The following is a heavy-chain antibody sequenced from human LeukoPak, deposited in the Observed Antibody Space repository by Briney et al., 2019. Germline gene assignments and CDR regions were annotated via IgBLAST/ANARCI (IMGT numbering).Heavy chain of an antibody. J-gene: IGHJ6*03. CDR3: AKDAGGYYYYYMGV. D-gene: IGHD1-26*01. Sequence: GGSLRLSCAASGFTVSSNYMSWVRQAPGKGLEWVSGINWNGGSTGYADSVKGRFTISRDNAKNSLYPQMNSLRPEDTALYYCAKDAGGYYYYYMGVWGKGTTVTISS. V-gene: IGHV3-20*04. CDR2: INWNGGST. CDR1: GFTVSSNY.